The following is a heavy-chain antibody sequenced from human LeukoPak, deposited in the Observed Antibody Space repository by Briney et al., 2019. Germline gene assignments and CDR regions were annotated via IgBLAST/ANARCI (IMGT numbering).Heavy chain of an antibody. CDR2: IRYDASNK. CDR1: GFTFSSYW. V-gene: IGHV3-30*02. D-gene: IGHD5-12*01. J-gene: IGHJ4*02. Sequence: GGSLRLSCAASGFTFSSYWMSWVRQAPGKGLEWVAFIRYDASNKYYADSVKGRFTISRDNSKNTLYLQMNSLRAEDTAMYYCAKDIDIVAALDYWGQGTLVTVSS. CDR3: AKDIDIVAALDY.